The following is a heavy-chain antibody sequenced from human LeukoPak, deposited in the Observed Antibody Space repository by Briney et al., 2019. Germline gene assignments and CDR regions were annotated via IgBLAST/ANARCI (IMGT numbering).Heavy chain of an antibody. CDR1: GGSFSSYY. D-gene: IGHD2-15*01. J-gene: IGHJ2*01. CDR2: INHTGST. CDR3: ARPPRRAAHGYFDL. Sequence: PSETLSLTCAVYGGSFSSYYWSWIRQPPGKGLGWIGEINHTGSTNYSPSLKSRVTIPVDTSKNQFSLKLSSVTAADTAVYYCARPPRRAAHGYFDLWGRGTLVTVSS. V-gene: IGHV4-34*01.